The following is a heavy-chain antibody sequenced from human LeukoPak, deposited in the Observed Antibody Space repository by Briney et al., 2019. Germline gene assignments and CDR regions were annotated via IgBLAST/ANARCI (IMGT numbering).Heavy chain of an antibody. Sequence: GGSLRLSCAVSGITLINYGMSSVRQAPGKGLEWVAAISDSGGKTNYADSVKGRFTISRDNSKNTLYLQMNSLRAEDTAVYFCAKRGVVIRVILVGFHKEAYYFDSWGQGALVTVSS. CDR2: ISDSGGKT. V-gene: IGHV3-23*01. D-gene: IGHD3-10*01. CDR3: AKRGVVIRVILVGFHKEAYYFDS. CDR1: GITLINYG. J-gene: IGHJ4*02.